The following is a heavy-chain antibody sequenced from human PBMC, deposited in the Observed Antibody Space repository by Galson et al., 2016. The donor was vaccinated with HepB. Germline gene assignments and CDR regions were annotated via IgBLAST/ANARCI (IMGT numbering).Heavy chain of an antibody. V-gene: IGHV3-9*01. Sequence: SLRLSCAASGFTFEDYAIHWFRQVPGKCLEWVASINRNTVIIGYAASVKGRFTITRDNAKNSVYLQMDFVRVEDTARYHCVKDYGEWLGAFDSWGQGVLVIVSS. J-gene: IGHJ4*01. D-gene: IGHD6-19*01. CDR2: INRNTVII. CDR1: GFTFEDYA. CDR3: VKDYGEWLGAFDS.